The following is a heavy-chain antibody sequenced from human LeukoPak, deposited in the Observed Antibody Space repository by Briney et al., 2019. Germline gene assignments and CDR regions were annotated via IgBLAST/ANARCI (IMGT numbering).Heavy chain of an antibody. CDR2: ISPDGKYI. V-gene: IGHV3-23*01. CDR3: AKGGGDFDAFDI. J-gene: IGHJ3*02. CDR1: GFTFSSTV. D-gene: IGHD2-21*01. Sequence: GGSLRLSCAASGFTFSSTVMKWVRQAPGKGLEWVSTISPDGKYIYYADSLRGRFTMSRDNSKNTLYLQMNSLRAEDTAVYYCAKGGGDFDAFDIWGQGTMVTVSS.